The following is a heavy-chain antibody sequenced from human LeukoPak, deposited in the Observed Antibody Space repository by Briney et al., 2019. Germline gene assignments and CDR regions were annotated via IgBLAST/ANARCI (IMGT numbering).Heavy chain of an antibody. CDR2: ISGSGGST. CDR1: GFTFNTYA. V-gene: IGHV3-23*01. CDR3: AKFGGSSSYYYTAKFDF. J-gene: IGHJ4*02. Sequence: GGSLRLSCAASGFTFNTYAMSWVRQAPGKGLEWVSDISGSGGSTYYADSVKGRFTISRDNSKNTLYLQMNSLRAEDTAVYYCAKFGGSSSYYYTAKFDFWGQGTLVSVSS. D-gene: IGHD3-22*01.